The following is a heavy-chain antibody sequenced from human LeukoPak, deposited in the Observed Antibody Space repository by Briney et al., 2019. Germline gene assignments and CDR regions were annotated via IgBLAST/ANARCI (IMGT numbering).Heavy chain of an antibody. V-gene: IGHV3-30-3*01. CDR3: AREDIHMDV. CDR1: GFTFSSYA. CDR2: ISYDGSNK. Sequence: GGSLRLSCAASGFTFSSYAMHWVRQAPGKGLECVAVISYDGSNKYYADSVKGRFTISSDNFKNTLYLQMNSLRAEDTAVYYCAREDIHMDVWGQGTTVTVSS. D-gene: IGHD2-15*01. J-gene: IGHJ6*02.